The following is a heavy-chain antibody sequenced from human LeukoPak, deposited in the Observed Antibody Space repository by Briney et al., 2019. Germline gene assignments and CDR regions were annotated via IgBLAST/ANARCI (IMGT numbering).Heavy chain of an antibody. Sequence: GRSLRLSCAASGFTFSSYGMHWVREAPGKGLEWVAVIWYDGSNKYYADSMKGRFTISRDNSKNTLYLQMNSLRAEDTAVYYCAKDLGSSGYYYFDYWGQGTLVTVSS. J-gene: IGHJ4*02. CDR2: IWYDGSNK. V-gene: IGHV3-33*06. D-gene: IGHD3-22*01. CDR3: AKDLGSSGYYYFDY. CDR1: GFTFSSYG.